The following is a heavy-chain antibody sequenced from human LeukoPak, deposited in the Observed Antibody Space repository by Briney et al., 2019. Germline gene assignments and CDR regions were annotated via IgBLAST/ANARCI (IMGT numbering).Heavy chain of an antibody. D-gene: IGHD3-22*01. CDR3: ARGSIVG. CDR2: ISSSGGTI. CDR1: GFTFSTYE. V-gene: IGHV3-48*03. J-gene: IGHJ1*01. Sequence: QAGGSLRLSCAASGFTFSTYEMNWVRQAPGKGLEWVSYISSSGGTIYYADSVKGRFTIPRDNAKNSLYLQMNSLRAEDTAVYYCARGSIVGGGQGTLVTVSS.